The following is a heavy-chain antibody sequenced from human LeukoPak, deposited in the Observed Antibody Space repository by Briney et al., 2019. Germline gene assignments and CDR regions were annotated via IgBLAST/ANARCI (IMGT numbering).Heavy chain of an antibody. J-gene: IGHJ4*02. D-gene: IGHD6-13*01. CDR3: AKDRALSSSWLPNLDY. CDR1: GDSITSDKW. V-gene: IGHV4-4*02. CDR2: IHHSKSS. Sequence: SGTLSLTCAVSGDSITSDKWWTWVRQPPGKGLEWIGEIHHSKSSNYYPSLKSRVTISVDKSKNQFSLELNSVTAADTAVYYCAKDRALSSSWLPNLDYWGQGTLVTVSS.